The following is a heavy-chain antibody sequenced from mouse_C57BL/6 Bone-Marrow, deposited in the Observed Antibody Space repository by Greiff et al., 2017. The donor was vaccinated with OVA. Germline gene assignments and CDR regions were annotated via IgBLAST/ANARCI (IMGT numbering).Heavy chain of an antibody. CDR1: GYTFTDYY. D-gene: IGHD2-3*01. J-gene: IGHJ3*01. V-gene: IGHV1-76*01. CDR3: AGDGYYWFAY. CDR2: IYPGSGNT. Sequence: QVQLQQSGAELVRPGASVKLSCKASGYTFTDYYINWVKQRPGQGLEWIARIYPGSGNTYYNEKFTGKATLTAEKSSSTAYMQLSSLTSEDSAVYFCAGDGYYWFAYWGQGTLVTVSA.